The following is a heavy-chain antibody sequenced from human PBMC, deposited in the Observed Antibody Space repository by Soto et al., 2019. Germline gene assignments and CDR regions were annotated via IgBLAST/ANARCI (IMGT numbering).Heavy chain of an antibody. CDR1: GFTFSSFG. Sequence: GGSLRLSCEASGFTFSSFGISWVRQAPGKGLEWVAFIGWDGTNEKYGDSVKGRITISRDNSKKSVSLQMNSLRADDTAVYYCAREGALKPFSSWGQGALVTVSS. CDR2: IGWDGTNE. V-gene: IGHV3-30*02. J-gene: IGHJ5*02. CDR3: AREGALKPFSS.